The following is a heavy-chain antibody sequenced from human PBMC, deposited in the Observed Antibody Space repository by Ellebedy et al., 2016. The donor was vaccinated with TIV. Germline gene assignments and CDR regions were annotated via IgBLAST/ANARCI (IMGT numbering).Heavy chain of an antibody. D-gene: IGHD2-8*02. J-gene: IGHJ5*02. CDR1: GASISSSY. Sequence: MPSETLSLTCAVSGASISSSYWSWIRQPPGKGLEWIGYIYYTGTTNDKNYNPSLKSRVTISVDTSKNQFSLRLTSVTAADTAVYYCARPSGRAGGDPWGQGTLVTVSS. V-gene: IGHV4-59*08. CDR2: IYYTGTT. CDR3: ARPSGRAGGDP.